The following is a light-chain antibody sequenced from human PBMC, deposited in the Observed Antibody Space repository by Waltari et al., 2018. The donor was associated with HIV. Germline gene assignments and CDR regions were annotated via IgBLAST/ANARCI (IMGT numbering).Light chain of an antibody. Sequence: DIVMTQSPAILSVSPGERVTLSCRASQGVGSNLAWYQQKVGQAPRLPIYGAATRAAEIPVRFSGSGSGTDFTLTIDSLQSEDFATYYCQQYNIRPRGNTFGQGTKLQIK. CDR2: GAA. V-gene: IGKV3-15*01. CDR3: QQYNIRPRGNT. CDR1: QGVGSN. J-gene: IGKJ2*01.